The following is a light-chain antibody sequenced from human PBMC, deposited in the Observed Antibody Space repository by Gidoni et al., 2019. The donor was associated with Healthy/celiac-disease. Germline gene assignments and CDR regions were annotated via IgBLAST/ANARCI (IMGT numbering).Light chain of an antibody. V-gene: IGKV3-11*01. CDR2: DAS. CDR1: QSVSSY. Sequence: EIVLTQSPATLSLSPGERATLSCRASQSVSSYLAWYQQKPGQAPRLLIYDASNRATGIPARFSGSGCGTDFTLTISSLEPEDFAVYYCQQRSNWPWTFXQXTKVEIK. CDR3: QQRSNWPWT. J-gene: IGKJ1*01.